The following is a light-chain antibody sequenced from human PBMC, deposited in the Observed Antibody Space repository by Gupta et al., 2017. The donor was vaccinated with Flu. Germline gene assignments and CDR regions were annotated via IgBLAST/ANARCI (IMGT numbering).Light chain of an antibody. CDR3: QQYNSYPGT. V-gene: IGKV1-5*03. Sequence: GDRVTITCRASQRISSWLAWYQQRPGRAPNLLIYQASTLESGVPSRFSGSGSGTEFTLTISSLKPDDFATYYCQQYNSYPGTFGEGTKVEV. CDR1: QRISSW. CDR2: QAS. J-gene: IGKJ1*01.